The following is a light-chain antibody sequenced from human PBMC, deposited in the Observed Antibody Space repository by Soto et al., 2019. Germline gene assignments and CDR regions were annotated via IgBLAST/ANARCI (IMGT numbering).Light chain of an antibody. CDR1: QSVSSSY. V-gene: IGKV3-20*01. Sequence: EIVLTQSPGTLSLSPGERATLSCRASQSVSSSYLAWYQQRPGQAPRLLIYDASSRATGIPDRFSGSGSGTVFTLTISRLEPEDFAVYYCHQYGSSPSTFGQGTKLEIK. CDR3: HQYGSSPST. CDR2: DAS. J-gene: IGKJ1*01.